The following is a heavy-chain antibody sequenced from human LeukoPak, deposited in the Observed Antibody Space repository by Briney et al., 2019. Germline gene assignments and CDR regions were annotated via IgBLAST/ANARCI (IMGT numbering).Heavy chain of an antibody. CDR3: AKWSPLLDSTSCLGGGCNAFDI. CDR1: GFTFNAYA. D-gene: IGHD2-2*01. Sequence: PGGSLRLSCAASGFTFNAYAMTWVRQAPGKGLEWVSAISGSDDGIYYADSVKGRFTISRDNSKNTLYLQMNSLRAEDTAVYYCAKWSPLLDSTSCLGGGCNAFDIWGQGTMVTVSS. V-gene: IGHV3-23*01. CDR2: ISGSDDGI. J-gene: IGHJ3*02.